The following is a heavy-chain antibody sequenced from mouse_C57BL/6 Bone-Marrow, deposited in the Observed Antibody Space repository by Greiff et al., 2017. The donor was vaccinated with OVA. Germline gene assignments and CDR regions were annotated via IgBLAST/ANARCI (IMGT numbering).Heavy chain of an antibody. CDR2: ISDGGSYT. Sequence: EVKLVESGGGSVKPGGSLKLSCAASGFTFSSYAMSWVRQTPEKRLEWVATISDGGSYTYYPDNVKGRFTISRDNAKNNLYLQMSHLKSEDTAMYYCARDTAIYYGNYVGYFDVWGTGTTVTVSS. V-gene: IGHV5-4*01. CDR3: ARDTAIYYGNYVGYFDV. CDR1: GFTFSSYA. D-gene: IGHD2-1*01. J-gene: IGHJ1*03.